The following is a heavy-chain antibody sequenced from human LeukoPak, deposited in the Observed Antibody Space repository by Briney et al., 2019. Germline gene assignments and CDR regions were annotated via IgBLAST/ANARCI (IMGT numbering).Heavy chain of an antibody. J-gene: IGHJ4*02. CDR2: IYYSGST. V-gene: IGHV4-59*01. D-gene: IGHD2-8*01. Sequence: SETLSLTCTVSGGSISSYYWSWIRQPPGKGLEWIGCIYYSGSTNYNPSLKSRVTISVDTSKNQFSLKLSSVTAADTAVYYCASGGGYCTNGVCQPFDYWGQGTLVSDSS. CDR3: ASGGGYCTNGVCQPFDY. CDR1: GGSISSYY.